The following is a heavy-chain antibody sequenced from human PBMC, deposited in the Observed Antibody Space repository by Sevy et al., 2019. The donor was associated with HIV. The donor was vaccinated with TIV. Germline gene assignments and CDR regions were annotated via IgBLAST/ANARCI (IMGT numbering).Heavy chain of an antibody. V-gene: IGHV1-18*01. CDR3: ARAPSGSQGPGQYFHH. CDR2: ITAYNGNT. Sequence: ASVKVSCKASGYTFTNYHITWVCQAPGQGLEWMGWITAYNGNTNYAQRLQGRVTMTTDTSTSTAYMELRSLRSDDTAVYYCARAPSGSQGPGQYFHHWGQGTLVTVS. D-gene: IGHD1-26*01. CDR1: GYTFTNYH. J-gene: IGHJ1*01.